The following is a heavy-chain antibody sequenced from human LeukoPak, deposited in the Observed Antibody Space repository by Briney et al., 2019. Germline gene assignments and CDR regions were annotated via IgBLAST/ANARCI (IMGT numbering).Heavy chain of an antibody. CDR2: INPSGGST. CDR3: ARAYDLPDY. V-gene: IGHV1-46*01. Sequence: ASVKVSCKVSGYTLTELSMHWVRQAPGQGLEWMGIINPSGGSTSYAQKFQGRVTMTRDTSTSTVYMELSSLRSEDTAVYYCARAYDLPDYWGQGTLVTVSS. D-gene: IGHD3-3*01. J-gene: IGHJ4*02. CDR1: GYTLTELS.